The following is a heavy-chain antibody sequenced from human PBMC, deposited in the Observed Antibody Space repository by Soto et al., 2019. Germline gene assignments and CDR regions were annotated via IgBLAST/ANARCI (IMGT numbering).Heavy chain of an antibody. V-gene: IGHV1-46*01. J-gene: IGHJ1*01. CDR3: VRGYCTTSPCSGDFQF. D-gene: IGHD2-15*01. CDR1: GYKFTTYF. CDR2: IHPSGDT. Sequence: QVQLVQSGAELKNPGASVKVACKASGYKFTTYFIHWVRQAPGQGLEWVGMIHPSGDTGYAQKFRGRVTMTIDTSTTTAYMELRNLTSEDTAVYFSVRGYCTTSPCSGDFQFWGQGTLVTVSS.